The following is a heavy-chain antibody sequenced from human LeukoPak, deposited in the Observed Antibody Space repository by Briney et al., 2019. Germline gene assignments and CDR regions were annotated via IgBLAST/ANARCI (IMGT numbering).Heavy chain of an antibody. CDR2: INAGNGKT. CDR1: GNIFTNLA. Sequence: GASVKVSCKASGNIFTNLAIHWVRQDPGQRLEWMGWINAGNGKTEYSQKLQGRVTISRDTSASTAYMELSSLRSEDTAVYYCAKDLPNWAIDYWGQGTLVTVSS. CDR3: AKDLPNWAIDY. V-gene: IGHV1-3*01. D-gene: IGHD7-27*01. J-gene: IGHJ4*02.